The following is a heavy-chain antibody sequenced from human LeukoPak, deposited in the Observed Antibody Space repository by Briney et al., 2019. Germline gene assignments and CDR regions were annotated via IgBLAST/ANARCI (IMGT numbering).Heavy chain of an antibody. Sequence: ASVKVSCEASGYTFTGYYMHWVRQAPGQGLEWMGWINPNSGGTNYAQKFQGRVTMTRDTSISTAYMELSRLRSDDTAVYYCAREYYDSSGYATNGFDPWGQGTLVTVSS. CDR2: INPNSGGT. D-gene: IGHD3-22*01. V-gene: IGHV1-2*02. CDR3: AREYYDSSGYATNGFDP. CDR1: GYTFTGYY. J-gene: IGHJ5*02.